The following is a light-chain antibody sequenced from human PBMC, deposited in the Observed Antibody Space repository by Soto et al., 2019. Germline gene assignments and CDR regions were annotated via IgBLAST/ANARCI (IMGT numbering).Light chain of an antibody. CDR1: QGISSY. CDR2: AAS. J-gene: IGKJ4*01. CDR3: QQLNSYPLLT. V-gene: IGKV1-9*01. Sequence: DIQLTQSPSFLSASVGDRVTITCRASQGISSYLAWYQQKPGKAPKLLIYAASTLQSGVPSMFSGSGSGTEFTLTISSLQPEDFATYYCQQLNSYPLLTFGGGTKVEIK.